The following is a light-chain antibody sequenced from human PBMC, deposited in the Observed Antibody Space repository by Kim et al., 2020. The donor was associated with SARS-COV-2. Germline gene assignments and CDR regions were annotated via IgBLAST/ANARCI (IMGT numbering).Light chain of an antibody. V-gene: IGLV2-8*01. CDR1: SSDIGAYEN. CDR2: QVS. J-gene: IGLJ1*01. Sequence: PGQSVTNSCTGSSSDIGAYENVYWYQQHPGKAPKLMISQVSKRSSGVPDRFSGSKSGNTASLTVSGLQAEDEADYYCCSYARTSYVFGTGTKVTVL. CDR3: CSYARTSYV.